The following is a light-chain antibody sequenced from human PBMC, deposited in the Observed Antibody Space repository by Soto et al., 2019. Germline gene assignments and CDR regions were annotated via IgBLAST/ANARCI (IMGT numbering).Light chain of an antibody. Sequence: EIVSTQSPGTLSLSPGERATLSCRASQSVSNNYLAWYQQQPGKAPRLLIYGASNRATGIPDRLSGSGSGTDFTLTISRLEPEDFAVYYCQQYGSSGTFGQGTKVDIK. J-gene: IGKJ1*01. CDR3: QQYGSSGT. CDR1: QSVSNNY. V-gene: IGKV3-20*01. CDR2: GAS.